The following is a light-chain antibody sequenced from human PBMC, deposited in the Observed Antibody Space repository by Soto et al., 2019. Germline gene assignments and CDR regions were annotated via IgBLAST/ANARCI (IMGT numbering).Light chain of an antibody. CDR1: QSLTRN. V-gene: IGKV3-20*01. CDR2: GAS. CDR3: QQYGSSRTWT. J-gene: IGKJ5*01. Sequence: EIVMTQSPATLSVSPGERVTLSCRASQSLTRNLAWYQQKPGQAPRLLIYGASSRATGIPDRFSGSGSGTDFTLTISRLEPEDFAVYYCQQYGSSRTWTFGQGTRLEIK.